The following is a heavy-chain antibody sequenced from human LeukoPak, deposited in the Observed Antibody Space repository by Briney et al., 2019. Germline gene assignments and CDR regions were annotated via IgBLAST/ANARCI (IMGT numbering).Heavy chain of an antibody. CDR3: ASPIAAAGTLFDY. CDR2: IIPIFGTA. CDR1: GGTFSSYA. V-gene: IGHV1-69*06. D-gene: IGHD6-13*01. Sequence: GAPVKVSCKASGGTFSSYAISWVRQAPGQGLEWMGGIIPIFGTANYAQKFQGRVTITADKSTSTAYMELSGLRSEDTAVYYCASPIAAAGTLFDYWGQGTLVTVSS. J-gene: IGHJ4*02.